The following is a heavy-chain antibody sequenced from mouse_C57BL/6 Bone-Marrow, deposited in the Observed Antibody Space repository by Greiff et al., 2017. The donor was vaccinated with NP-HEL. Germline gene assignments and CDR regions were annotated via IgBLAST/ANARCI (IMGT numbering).Heavy chain of an antibody. J-gene: IGHJ1*03. CDR2: IDRSGSYT. D-gene: IGHD3-3*01. CDR1: GYTFTSYW. CDR3: ARERGHWYFDV. V-gene: IGHV1-50*01. Sequence: VQLQQSGAELVKPGASVKLSCKASGYTFTSYWMQWVKQRPGQGLEWIGEIDRSGSYTKYKQKFKGKVTLTVDTSSSTAYMQLSSLTSEDYAVYYCARERGHWYFDVWGTGTTVTVSS.